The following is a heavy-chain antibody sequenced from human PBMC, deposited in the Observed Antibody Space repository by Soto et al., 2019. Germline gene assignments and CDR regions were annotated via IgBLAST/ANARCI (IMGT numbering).Heavy chain of an antibody. CDR3: ARIGHYYDSLDLYYFDY. Sequence: ETLSLTCTVSGGSISSYYWSWIRQPPGKGLEWIGYIYYSGSTNYNPSLKSRVTISVDTSKNQFSLKLSSVTAADTAVYYCARIGHYYDSLDLYYFDYWGQGTLVTVSS. CDR1: GGSISSYY. CDR2: IYYSGST. V-gene: IGHV4-59*01. J-gene: IGHJ4*02. D-gene: IGHD3-22*01.